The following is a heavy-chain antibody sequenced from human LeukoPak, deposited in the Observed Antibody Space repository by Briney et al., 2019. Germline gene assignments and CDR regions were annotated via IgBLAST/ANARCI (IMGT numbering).Heavy chain of an antibody. CDR2: IYHSGST. V-gene: IGHV4-38-2*01. CDR3: ARGTSGYGSGNWFDP. J-gene: IGHJ5*02. D-gene: IGHD3-10*01. Sequence: SETLSLTCAVFDYSISSGYYWGWIRQSPGKGLEWIGSIYHSGSTYDNPSLKSRVTISVDTSKNQFSLKLSSVTAADTAVYYCARGTSGYGSGNWFDPWGQGTLVTVSS. CDR1: DYSISSGYY.